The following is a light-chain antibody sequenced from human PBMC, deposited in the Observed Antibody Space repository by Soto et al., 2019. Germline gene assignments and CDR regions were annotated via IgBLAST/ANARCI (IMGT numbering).Light chain of an antibody. CDR1: KNDIGVYDF. Sequence: QSALTQPPSASGSPGQSVTISCTGTKNDIGVYDFVSWYQHHPGKAPRLIIYEVVQRPSGVPDRFSSSKSGNTASLTVSGLQAADEADYFCKSYAGSNTYVFGRGTKVTVL. CDR2: EVV. V-gene: IGLV2-8*01. J-gene: IGLJ1*01. CDR3: KSYAGSNTYV.